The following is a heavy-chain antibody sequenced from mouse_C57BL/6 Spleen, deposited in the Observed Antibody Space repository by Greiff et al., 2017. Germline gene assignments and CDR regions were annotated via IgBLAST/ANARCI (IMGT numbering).Heavy chain of an antibody. J-gene: IGHJ3*01. CDR2: IDPENGDT. Sequence: VQLQQSGAELVRPGASVKLSCTASGFNIKDDYMHLVKQRPEQGLEWIGWIDPENGDTEYASKFQGKATITADTSSNTAYLQLSSLTSEDTAVYYCTTGGWLRRAYWGQGTLVTVSA. CDR1: GFNIKDDY. V-gene: IGHV14-4*01. D-gene: IGHD2-2*01. CDR3: TTGGWLRRAY.